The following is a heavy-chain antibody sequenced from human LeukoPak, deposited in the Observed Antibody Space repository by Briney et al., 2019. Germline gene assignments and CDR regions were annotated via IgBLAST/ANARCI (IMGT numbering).Heavy chain of an antibody. V-gene: IGHV3-23*01. D-gene: IGHD3-3*01. CDR1: GFTFSSYA. Sequence: GGSLRLSCAASGFTFSSYAMSWVRQAPGKGLEWVSGISGCGSSTYYADSVKGRFTISRDNSKNTPYLQMNSLRAEDTAVYYCAESLFGMVNGMDVWGQGTTVTVSS. CDR2: ISGCGSST. CDR3: AESLFGMVNGMDV. J-gene: IGHJ6*02.